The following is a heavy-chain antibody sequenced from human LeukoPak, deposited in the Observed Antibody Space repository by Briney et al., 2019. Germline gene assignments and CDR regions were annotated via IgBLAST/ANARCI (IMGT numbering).Heavy chain of an antibody. CDR1: GGSISSYY. CDR2: IYYSGST. D-gene: IGHD5-18*01. V-gene: IGHV4-59*01. CDR3: ARGESGYSYGALLDY. J-gene: IGHJ4*02. Sequence: SETLSLTCTVSGGSISSYYWSWIRQPPGKGLEWIGYIYYSGSTNYNPSLKSRVTISVDTSKNQFSLKLSSVTAADTAVYYCARGESGYSYGALLDYWGQGTLVTVSS.